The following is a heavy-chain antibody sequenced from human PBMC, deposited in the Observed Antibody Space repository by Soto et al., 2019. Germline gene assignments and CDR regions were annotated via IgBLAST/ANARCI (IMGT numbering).Heavy chain of an antibody. CDR3: ARDHCSGGSCYFYYGMNV. D-gene: IGHD2-15*01. CDR2: ISTYNGNT. Sequence: ASVKVSCKASGYTFTTYGISWVRQAPGQGLEWMGWISTYNGNTNYAQKLQGRVTVTRDISTSTAYMELRSLRSDDTAVYFCARDHCSGGSCYFYYGMNVWGQGTTVTGS. J-gene: IGHJ6*02. V-gene: IGHV1-18*01. CDR1: GYTFTTYG.